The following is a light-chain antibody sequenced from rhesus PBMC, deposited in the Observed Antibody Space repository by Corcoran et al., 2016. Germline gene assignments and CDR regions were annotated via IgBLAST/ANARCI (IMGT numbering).Light chain of an antibody. Sequence: DIQMTQSPSSLSSYVGDRVTINCRASQTISRLLAWYQQKPGKVPKLLIQGESSLESGVPSRFSGSGSGTAFTLTISSLRPDDCATYYCQQHDSHPWTFGQGTKVEIK. V-gene: IGKV1-44*01. CDR3: QQHDSHPWT. J-gene: IGKJ1*01. CDR2: GES. CDR1: QTISRL.